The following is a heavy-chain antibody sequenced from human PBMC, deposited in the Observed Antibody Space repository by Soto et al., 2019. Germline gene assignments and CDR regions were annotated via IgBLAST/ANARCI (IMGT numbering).Heavy chain of an antibody. J-gene: IGHJ6*02. Sequence: GGSLRLSCAASGFTVSSNYMSWVRQAPGKGLEWVSVIYSGGSTYYADSVKGRFTISRDNSKNTLYLQMNSLRAEDTAVYYCAREAYYYDSSGYYDYYYYGMDVWGQGTTVTVSS. CDR3: AREAYYYDSSGYYDYYYYGMDV. D-gene: IGHD3-22*01. CDR2: IYSGGST. V-gene: IGHV3-53*01. CDR1: GFTVSSNY.